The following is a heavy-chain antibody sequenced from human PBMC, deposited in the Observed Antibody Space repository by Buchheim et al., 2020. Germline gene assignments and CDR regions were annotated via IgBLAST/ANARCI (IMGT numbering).Heavy chain of an antibody. Sequence: QVQLQESGPGLVKPSETLSLTCTVSSGSISSYYWSWIRQPAGKGLEWIGRIYTSGSTNYNPSLKSRVTMSVDPSKNQFSLKLSSVTAADTAVYYCARDLPPKGIVVVTANNWFDPWGQGTL. D-gene: IGHD2-21*02. CDR2: IYTSGST. CDR1: SGSISSYY. CDR3: ARDLPPKGIVVVTANNWFDP. J-gene: IGHJ5*02. V-gene: IGHV4-4*07.